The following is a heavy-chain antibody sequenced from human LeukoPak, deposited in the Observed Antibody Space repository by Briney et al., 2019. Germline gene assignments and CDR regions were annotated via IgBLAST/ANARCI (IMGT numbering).Heavy chain of an antibody. V-gene: IGHV4-34*01. CDR3: ARGVDQLD. Sequence: SETLSLTCAVYGGSFSGYYWSWIRQPPAKGRELMGEINHRGSSNYNSSLKSRINISIETSKSQFSLKLSSVTAAATAVYYCARGVDQLDWGQGTLVTVSS. CDR2: INHRGSS. CDR1: GGSFSGYY. J-gene: IGHJ4*02. D-gene: IGHD2-2*01.